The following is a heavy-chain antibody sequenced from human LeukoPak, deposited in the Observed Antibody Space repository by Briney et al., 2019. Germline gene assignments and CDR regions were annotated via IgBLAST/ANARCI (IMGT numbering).Heavy chain of an antibody. D-gene: IGHD6-19*01. V-gene: IGHV4-39*01. CDR2: IYYSGST. Sequence: SETLSLTCTVPVGSISSSNYYWGWIRQSPGKGLEWIGNIYYSGSTYYKPSLKTRVTISVDTSKNQFSLKLTSVTAADTAVYYCARHASVDGNWPRPLDYWGQGSLVTVSS. CDR1: VGSISSSNYY. CDR3: ARHASVDGNWPRPLDY. J-gene: IGHJ4*02.